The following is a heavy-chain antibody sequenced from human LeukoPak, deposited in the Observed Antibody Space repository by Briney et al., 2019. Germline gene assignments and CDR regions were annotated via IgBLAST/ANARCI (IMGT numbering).Heavy chain of an antibody. CDR3: ARLPIAVYYFDY. CDR2: IYYAGST. J-gene: IGHJ4*02. CDR1: GGSISNYY. D-gene: IGHD6-19*01. V-gene: IGHV4-59*01. Sequence: PSETLSLTCSVSGGSISNYYWIWIRQPPGKGLEWIGYIYYAGSTNYNPSLRSRVTISVDTSKNQFSLKLSSVTAADTAVYYCARLPIAVYYFDYWGQGTLVTVSS.